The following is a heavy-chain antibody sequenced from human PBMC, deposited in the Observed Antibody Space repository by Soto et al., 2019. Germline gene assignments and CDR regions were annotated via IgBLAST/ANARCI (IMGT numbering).Heavy chain of an antibody. CDR2: TSSDGNLK. Sequence: GGSLRLSCAASGFTFSSYGMHWVRQAPGKGLEWVAVTSSDGNLKYYADSVKGRFTISRDNSKNTLYLQMSSLRIDDTAVYYCANLRAAVDFDYWGQGTLVTVSS. V-gene: IGHV3-30*18. CDR3: ANLRAAVDFDY. J-gene: IGHJ4*02. D-gene: IGHD6-19*01. CDR1: GFTFSSYG.